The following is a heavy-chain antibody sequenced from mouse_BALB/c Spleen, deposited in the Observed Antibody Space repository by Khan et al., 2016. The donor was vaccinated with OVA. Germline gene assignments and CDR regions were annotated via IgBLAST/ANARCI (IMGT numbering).Heavy chain of an antibody. V-gene: IGHV3-8*02. CDR3: ARFGNYVWFAY. Sequence: EVQLQESGPSLVKPSQTLSLTCSVTGDSITSGYWNWIRKFPGNKLEYMGYISYSGSTYYNPSLKRRISVPRAPSKNQSYLQLNSVTTEDTATYYCARFGNYVWFAYWGQGTLVTVSA. D-gene: IGHD2-1*01. CDR2: ISYSGST. CDR1: GDSITSGY. J-gene: IGHJ3*01.